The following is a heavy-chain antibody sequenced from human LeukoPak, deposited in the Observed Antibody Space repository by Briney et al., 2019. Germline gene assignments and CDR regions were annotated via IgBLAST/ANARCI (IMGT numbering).Heavy chain of an antibody. CDR2: IYHSGST. D-gene: IGHD5-12*01. V-gene: IGHV4-38-2*02. CDR1: GYSISSGYY. J-gene: IGHJ5*02. Sequence: SETLSLTCTVSGYSISSGYYWGWIRQPPGKGLEWIGSIYHSGSTYYNPALNSRVTISVDTSKNQFSLKLSSVTAADTAVYYCARLYNRPVATDNWFDPWGQGTLVTVSS. CDR3: ARLYNRPVATDNWFDP.